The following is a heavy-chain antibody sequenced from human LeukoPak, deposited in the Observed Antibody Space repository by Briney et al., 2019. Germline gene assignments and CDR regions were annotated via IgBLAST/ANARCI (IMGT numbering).Heavy chain of an antibody. J-gene: IGHJ3*02. Sequence: PSETLSLTCAVYGGSFSGYYWSWIRRPPGKGLEWIGEINHSGSTNYNPSLKSRVTISVDTSKNQFSLKLSSVTAADTAVYYCARLPQKRGKKNDAFDIWGQGTMVTVSS. CDR2: INHSGST. CDR3: ARLPQKRGKKNDAFDI. V-gene: IGHV4-34*01. CDR1: GGSFSGYY.